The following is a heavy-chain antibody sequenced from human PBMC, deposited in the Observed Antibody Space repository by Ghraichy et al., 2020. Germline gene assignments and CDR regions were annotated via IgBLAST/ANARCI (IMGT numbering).Heavy chain of an antibody. D-gene: IGHD4-17*01. CDR3: ARRRSSYFDN. CDR2: IWYDGSYK. Sequence: GGSLRLSCAASGFTFSTYGMHWVRQAPGKGLEWVAVIWYDGSYKYYADSVKGRFTISRDNSKNTLYLQMNSLRAEDTAVYYCARRRSSYFDNWGQGTLVTVSS. J-gene: IGHJ4*02. V-gene: IGHV3-33*01. CDR1: GFTFSTYG.